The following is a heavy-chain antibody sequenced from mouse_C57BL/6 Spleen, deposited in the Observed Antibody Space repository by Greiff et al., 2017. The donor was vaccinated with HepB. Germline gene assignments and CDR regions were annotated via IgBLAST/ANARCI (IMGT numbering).Heavy chain of an antibody. J-gene: IGHJ2*01. D-gene: IGHD1-1*01. V-gene: IGHV5-9-1*02. CDR2: ISSGGDYI. CDR3: TRVRLRYFDY. Sequence: EVKVEESGEGLVKPGGSLKLSCAASGFTFSSYAMSWVRQTPEKRLEWVAYISSGGDYIYYADTVKGRFTISRDNARNTLYLQMSSLKSEDTAMYYCTRVRLRYFDYWGQGTTLTVSS. CDR1: GFTFSSYA.